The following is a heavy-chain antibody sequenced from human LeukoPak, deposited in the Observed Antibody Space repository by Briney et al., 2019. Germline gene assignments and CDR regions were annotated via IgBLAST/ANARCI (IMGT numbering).Heavy chain of an antibody. J-gene: IGHJ4*02. V-gene: IGHV3-48*02. D-gene: IGHD6-13*01. Sequence: PGGSLRLSCAASGFTFSSYAIHWVRQAPGKGLEWVSYISSSSSTIYYADSVKGRFTISRDNAKNSLYLQMNSLRDEDTAVYYCARGRLYSSSWSYWGQGTLVTVSS. CDR1: GFTFSSYA. CDR3: ARGRLYSSSWSY. CDR2: ISSSSSTI.